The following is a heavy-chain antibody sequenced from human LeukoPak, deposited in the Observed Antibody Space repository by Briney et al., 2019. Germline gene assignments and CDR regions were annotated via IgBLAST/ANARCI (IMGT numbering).Heavy chain of an antibody. CDR2: ISWNSGNI. CDR3: VKDIRLDYGSGSSFDY. V-gene: IGHV3-9*01. CDR1: GFTVSSNY. Sequence: GGSLRLSCAASGFTVSSNYMSWVRQAPGKGLEWVSGISWNSGNIEYGESVKGRVTVSRDNAKNSLYLQMNSLRAEDTALYYCVKDIRLDYGSGSSFDYWGQGTLVTVSS. J-gene: IGHJ4*02. D-gene: IGHD3-10*01.